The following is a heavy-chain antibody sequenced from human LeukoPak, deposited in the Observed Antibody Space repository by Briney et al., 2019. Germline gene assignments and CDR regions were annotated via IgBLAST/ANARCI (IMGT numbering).Heavy chain of an antibody. J-gene: IGHJ6*03. CDR2: IYTSGST. CDR1: GGSISSYY. CDR3: ARDPRVIAAGYYYYYMDV. V-gene: IGHV4-4*07. D-gene: IGHD3-22*01. Sequence: PSETLSLTCTVSGGSISSYYWSWIRQPAGKGLEWIGRIYTSGSTNYNPSLKSRVTMSVDTSKNQFSLKLSSVTAADTAVYYCARDPRVIAAGYYYYYMDVWGQGTLVTVSS.